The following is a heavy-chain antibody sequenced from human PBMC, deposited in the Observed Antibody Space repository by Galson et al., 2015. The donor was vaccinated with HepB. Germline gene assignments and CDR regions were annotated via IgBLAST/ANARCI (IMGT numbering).Heavy chain of an antibody. J-gene: IGHJ4*02. CDR1: GFPFSSFS. V-gene: IGHV3-64D*06. Sequence: SLRLSCAASGFPFSSFSMHWVRQAPGKGLEYVSGITSKVGTTYYADSVKGRFTISRDNSKKMLYLQMSSLRAEDTATYHCVKLAVAGGVDYWGQGTLVTVSS. CDR3: VKLAVAGGVDY. D-gene: IGHD6-19*01. CDR2: ITSKVGTT.